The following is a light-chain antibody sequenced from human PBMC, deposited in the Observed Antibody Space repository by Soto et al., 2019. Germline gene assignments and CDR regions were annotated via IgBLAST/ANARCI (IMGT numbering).Light chain of an antibody. J-gene: IGLJ1*01. CDR1: SVDVGDYNS. CDR3: SSYSHSPPSYV. V-gene: IGLV2-14*03. CDR2: HVT. Sequence: QSVLTQPASVSGPPGQSITISCTGSSVDVGDYNSVSWYQQHPGKAPKVMIYHVTIRASGVSNRFSGSKSGNTASLTISGLQAEDEADYYCSSYSHSPPSYVFGTGTKVTVL.